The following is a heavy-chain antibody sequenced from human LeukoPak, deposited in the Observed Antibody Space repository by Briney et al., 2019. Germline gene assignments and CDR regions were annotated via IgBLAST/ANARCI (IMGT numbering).Heavy chain of an antibody. CDR3: ARVERYNGDYGWFDP. CDR2: VHYTGST. J-gene: IGHJ5*02. Sequence: SETLSLTCTVSGVSITSHFWSWMRQPPGKGLEWIAYVHYTGSTNYNPSLKSRVTISMDTSKNQFSLRLRSVTAADTAMYYCARVERYNGDYGWFDPWGQGNLVTVSS. CDR1: GVSITSHF. V-gene: IGHV4-59*11. D-gene: IGHD4-17*01.